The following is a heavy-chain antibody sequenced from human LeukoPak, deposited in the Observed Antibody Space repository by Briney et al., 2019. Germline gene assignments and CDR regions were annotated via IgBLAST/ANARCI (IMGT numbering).Heavy chain of an antibody. CDR1: GFTFSNYA. Sequence: GGSLRLSCAASGFTFSNYAMNWVRQAPGKGLEWVSGISGFGVSTYYAPSVKGRLTISRDNFGNMLYLHLDSLRVEDTAIYYCARRSGSSWSSFDYWGQGALVTVSS. CDR3: ARRSGSSWSSFDY. CDR2: ISGFGVST. V-gene: IGHV3-23*01. D-gene: IGHD6-13*01. J-gene: IGHJ4*02.